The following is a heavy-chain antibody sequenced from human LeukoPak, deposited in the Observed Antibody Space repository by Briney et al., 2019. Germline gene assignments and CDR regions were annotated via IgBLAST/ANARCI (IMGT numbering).Heavy chain of an antibody. V-gene: IGHV4-39*01. Sequence: SETLSLTCTVSGGSISSYYWGWIRQPPGKGLEWIGSIYYSGSTYYNPSLKSRVTISVDTSKNQFSLKLSSVTAADTAVYYCARSLSYGSGSYSGTVDYWGQGTLVTVPS. CDR3: ARSLSYGSGSYSGTVDY. CDR2: IYYSGST. D-gene: IGHD3-10*01. J-gene: IGHJ4*02. CDR1: GGSISSYY.